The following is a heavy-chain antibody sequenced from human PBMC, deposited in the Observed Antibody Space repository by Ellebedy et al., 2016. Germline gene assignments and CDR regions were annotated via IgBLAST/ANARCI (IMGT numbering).Heavy chain of an antibody. Sequence: ASVKVSCKASGGTFSSYAISWVRQAPGQGLEWMGRIIPILGIANYAQKFQGRVTMTRDTSTSTAYMELSSLRSEDTAVYYCAREDVIIYWGQGTLVTVSS. D-gene: IGHD2-21*01. V-gene: IGHV1-69*04. CDR2: IIPILGIA. J-gene: IGHJ4*02. CDR1: GGTFSSYA. CDR3: AREDVIIY.